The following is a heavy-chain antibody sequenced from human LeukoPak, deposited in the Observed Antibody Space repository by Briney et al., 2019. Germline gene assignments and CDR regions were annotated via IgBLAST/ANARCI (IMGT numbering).Heavy chain of an antibody. Sequence: ASVKVSCKVSGYTLTELSMHWVRQAPGKWLEWMGGFDPEDGETIYAQKFQGRVTMTEDTSTDTAYMELSSLRSEDTAVYYCATRNDYGDYLSAYYFDYWGQGTLVTVSS. CDR3: ATRNDYGDYLSAYYFDY. CDR2: FDPEDGET. D-gene: IGHD4-17*01. V-gene: IGHV1-24*01. CDR1: GYTLTELS. J-gene: IGHJ4*02.